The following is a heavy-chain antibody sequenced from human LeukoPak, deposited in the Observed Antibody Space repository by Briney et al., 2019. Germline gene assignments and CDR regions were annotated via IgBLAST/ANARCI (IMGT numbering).Heavy chain of an antibody. Sequence: PGGSLRLSCAASGFTFSSYEMNWVRQAPGKGLEWVSSISTSSSYIYYADSVKGRFTISRDNAKNSLYLQMNSLRAEDTAVYYCARGWNSDYSDYWGQGTLVTVSS. J-gene: IGHJ4*02. CDR3: ARGWNSDYSDY. V-gene: IGHV3-21*01. CDR2: ISTSSSYI. CDR1: GFTFSSYE. D-gene: IGHD1-7*01.